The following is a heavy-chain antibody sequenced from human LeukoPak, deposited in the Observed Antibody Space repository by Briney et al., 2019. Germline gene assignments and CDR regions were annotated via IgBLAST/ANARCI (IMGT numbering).Heavy chain of an antibody. V-gene: IGHV3-7*03. J-gene: IGHJ4*02. D-gene: IGHD6-6*01. CDR3: SRVSAYTTSSGEFDY. Sequence: GGSLRLSCAASGFTFSSYWMNWARQAPGKGLEWVAGINHNGNVNYYVDSVKGRFTISRDNAKNSLYLQMNSLRAEDTALYYCSRVSAYTTSSGEFDYWGQGTLVTVSS. CDR2: INHNGNVN. CDR1: GFTFSSYW.